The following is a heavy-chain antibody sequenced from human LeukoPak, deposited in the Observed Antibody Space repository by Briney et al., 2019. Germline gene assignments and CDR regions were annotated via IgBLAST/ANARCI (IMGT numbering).Heavy chain of an antibody. Sequence: PGGSLRLSCAASGFTFSSYWMSWVRQAPGKGLEWVANIKQDGSEKYYVASVKGRFTISRDNAKNSLYLQINRLGADDTAVYYCARGAWYYGYWGQGTLVSVSS. V-gene: IGHV3-7*01. CDR2: IKQDGSEK. CDR1: GFTFSSYW. J-gene: IGHJ4*02. D-gene: IGHD6-19*01. CDR3: ARGAWYYGY.